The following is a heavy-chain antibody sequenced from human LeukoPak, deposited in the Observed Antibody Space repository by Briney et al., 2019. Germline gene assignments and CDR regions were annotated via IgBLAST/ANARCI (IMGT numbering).Heavy chain of an antibody. CDR2: INAGNGNT. Sequence: ASVKVSCKASGYTFTSYAMHWVRQAPGQRLEWMGWINAGNGNTKYSQKFQGRVTITRDTSASTAYMELSSLRSEDTAVHYCARAVAPLGPFDYWGQGTLVTVSS. D-gene: IGHD3-16*01. CDR1: GYTFTSYA. J-gene: IGHJ4*02. CDR3: ARAVAPLGPFDY. V-gene: IGHV1-3*01.